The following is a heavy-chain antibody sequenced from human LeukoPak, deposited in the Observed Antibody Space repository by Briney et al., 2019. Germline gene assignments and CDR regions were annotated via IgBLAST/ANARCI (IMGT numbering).Heavy chain of an antibody. CDR2: VSGSSFYI. J-gene: IGHJ1*01. V-gene: IGHV3-21*01. CDR1: EFTFSSYS. CDR3: ARTPYCGGDCSSAEYFQH. D-gene: IGHD2-21*02. Sequence: GGSLRLSCTGSEFTFSSYSMNWVRQAPGKGLEWVSFVSGSSFYIYYADSVRGRFTISRDNAKNSLYLQMNSLTAEDTAVYYCARTPYCGGDCSSAEYFQHWGQGTLVAVSS.